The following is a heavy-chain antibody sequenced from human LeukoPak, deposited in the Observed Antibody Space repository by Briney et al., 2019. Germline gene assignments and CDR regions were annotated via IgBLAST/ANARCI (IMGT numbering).Heavy chain of an antibody. Sequence: ASVKVSCKASGYTFTGYYMHWVRQAPGQGLEWMGWINPNSGGTNYAQKFQGRVTMTRDTSISTAYMELSRLRSDDTAVYYCARAQVSTMIVVVPTPYFDYWGQGTLVTVSS. CDR2: INPNSGGT. V-gene: IGHV1-2*02. D-gene: IGHD3-22*01. CDR3: ARAQVSTMIVVVPTPYFDY. CDR1: GYTFTGYY. J-gene: IGHJ4*02.